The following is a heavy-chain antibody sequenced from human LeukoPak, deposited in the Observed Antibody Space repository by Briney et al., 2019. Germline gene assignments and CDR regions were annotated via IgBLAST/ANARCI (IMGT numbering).Heavy chain of an antibody. D-gene: IGHD6-13*01. J-gene: IGHJ4*02. CDR2: ISGSGGST. Sequence: PGGSLRLSCAASGFIFSSYAMSWVRQAPGKGLEWVSAISGSGGSTDYADSVKGRFTISRDTSKDTLYLQMNGLRAEDTAVYFCAKQSAGSAAWYSLHYDFWGQGTLVTVSS. CDR3: AKQSAGSAAWYSLHYDF. CDR1: GFIFSSYA. V-gene: IGHV3-23*01.